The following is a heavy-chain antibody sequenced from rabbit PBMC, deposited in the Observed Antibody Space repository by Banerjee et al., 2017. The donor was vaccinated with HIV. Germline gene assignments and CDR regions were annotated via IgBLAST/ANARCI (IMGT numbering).Heavy chain of an antibody. CDR3: GRDRDGDAGYGSLAL. D-gene: IGHD6-1*01. J-gene: IGHJ4*01. V-gene: IGHV1S45*01. Sequence: QEQLEESGGDLVKPEGSLTLTCKASGFDFSDKYVMCWVRQAPGKGLEWIGCINTSSGNAVYASWAKGRFTISKSSSTTVTLQMTSLTAADTATYFCGRDRDGDAGYGSLALWGPGTLVTVS. CDR1: GFDFSDKYV. CDR2: INTSSGNA.